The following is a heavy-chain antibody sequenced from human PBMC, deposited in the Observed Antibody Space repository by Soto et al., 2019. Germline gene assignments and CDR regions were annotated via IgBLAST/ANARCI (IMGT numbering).Heavy chain of an antibody. J-gene: IGHJ5*02. Sequence: GGSLRLSCAASGFTFSSYAMSWVRQAPGKGLEWVSAISSSGSTIYYADSVKGRFTISRDNAKNSLYLQMNSLRAEDTAVYYCARDLKGYCSGGSCYDNWFDPWGQGTLVTVSS. D-gene: IGHD2-15*01. V-gene: IGHV3-21*04. CDR2: ISSSGSTI. CDR1: GFTFSSYA. CDR3: ARDLKGYCSGGSCYDNWFDP.